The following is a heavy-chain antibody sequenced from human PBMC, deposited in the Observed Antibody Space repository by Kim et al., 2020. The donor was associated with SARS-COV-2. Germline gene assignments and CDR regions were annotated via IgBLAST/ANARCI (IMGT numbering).Heavy chain of an antibody. Sequence: SETLSLTCNVSGGSISSGSYYWSWIRQPAGKGLEWIGRIYTSGSTNYNPSLKSRVTISVDTSKNQFSLKLSSVTAADTAVYYCARDHYDSSENWFDPWGQGTLVTVSS. V-gene: IGHV4-61*02. CDR3: ARDHYDSSENWFDP. CDR2: IYTSGST. D-gene: IGHD3-22*01. J-gene: IGHJ5*02. CDR1: GGSISSGSYY.